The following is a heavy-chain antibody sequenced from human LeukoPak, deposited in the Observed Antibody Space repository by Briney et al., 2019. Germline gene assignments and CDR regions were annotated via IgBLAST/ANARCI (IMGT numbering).Heavy chain of an antibody. CDR3: AVTPSLGITGTTPVY. V-gene: IGHV4-39*01. Sequence: PSETLSLTCTVSGGSISSSSYYWGWIRQPPGKGLEWIGSIYYSGSTYYNPSLKSRVTISVDTCKKQYSLKLSSVTAADTAVYYCAVTPSLGITGTTPVYWGQGTLVTVSS. CDR1: GGSISSSSYY. J-gene: IGHJ4*02. D-gene: IGHD1-7*01. CDR2: IYYSGST.